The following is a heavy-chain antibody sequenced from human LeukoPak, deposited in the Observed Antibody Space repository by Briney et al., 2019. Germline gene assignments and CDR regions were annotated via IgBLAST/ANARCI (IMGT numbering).Heavy chain of an antibody. V-gene: IGHV1-2*02. J-gene: IGHJ4*02. D-gene: IGHD2-2*01. CDR1: GYIFTGYY. Sequence: ASVKVSCKASGYIFTGYYMHWVRQAPGQGLEWMGWINPNSGDTNYAQKFQGRVTMTRDMSISTAYMELSRLRSDDTAVYYCARVERRTPTSHFDYWGQGTLVTVSS. CDR2: INPNSGDT. CDR3: ARVERRTPTSHFDY.